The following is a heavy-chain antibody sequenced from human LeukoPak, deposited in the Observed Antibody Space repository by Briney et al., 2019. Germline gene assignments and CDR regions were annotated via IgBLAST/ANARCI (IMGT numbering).Heavy chain of an antibody. CDR1: GFTLRTYA. J-gene: IGHJ5*02. CDR2: ISGTGFAT. CDR3: AKGPDLFWSGKGWYFDP. V-gene: IGHV3-23*01. D-gene: IGHD3-3*01. Sequence: GGSLRLSCAASGFTLRTYAMSWVRQAPGKGLEWVSSISGTGFATYYADSVEGRFTISRDNSKNTLYLQMNSMRAEDTAVYYCAKGPDLFWSGKGWYFDPWGQGTLVPVSS.